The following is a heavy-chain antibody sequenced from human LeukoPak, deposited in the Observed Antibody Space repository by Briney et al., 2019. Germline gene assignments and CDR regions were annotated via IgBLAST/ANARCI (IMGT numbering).Heavy chain of an antibody. CDR1: GFTFSSYS. D-gene: IGHD3-9*01. CDR3: ARGEELRYFDWLLSAQDRSFYYFDY. V-gene: IGHV3-21*01. CDR2: ISSSSSYI. J-gene: IGHJ4*02. Sequence: PGGSLRLSCAASGFTFSSYSMNWVRQAPGKGLEWVSSISSSSSYIYYADSVKGRITISRDNAKNSLYLQMNSLRAEDTAVYYCARGEELRYFDWLLSAQDRSFYYFDYWGQGTLVTVSS.